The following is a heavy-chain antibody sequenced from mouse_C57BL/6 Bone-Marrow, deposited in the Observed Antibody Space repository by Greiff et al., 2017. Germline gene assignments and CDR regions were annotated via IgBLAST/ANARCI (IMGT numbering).Heavy chain of an antibody. CDR2: INYDGSST. V-gene: IGHV5-16*01. J-gene: IGHJ1*03. CDR1: GFTFSDYY. D-gene: IGHD1-1*01. CDR3: ARALTTVVADWYVDV. Sequence: EVKLMESEGGLVQPGSSMKLSCTASGFTFSDYYMAWVRQVPEKGLEWVANINYDGSSTYYLDSLKSRFIISRDNAKNILYLQMSSLKSEDTATYYCARALTTVVADWYVDVWGTGTTVTVSS.